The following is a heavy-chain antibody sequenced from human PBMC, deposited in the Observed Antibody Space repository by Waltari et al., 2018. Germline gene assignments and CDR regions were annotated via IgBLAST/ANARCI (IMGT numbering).Heavy chain of an antibody. CDR3: ARGVGEPGYCSGGSCYPLFDY. CDR2: SNHSGST. CDR1: VGSISSGSYN. D-gene: IGHD2-15*01. Sequence: RLQRQESGPGLVKPWETLSLTCTVSVGSISSGSYNGGGIRQPQGKGRGWIGESNHSGSTNYNPALKSRVTTSVDTSKNQFSLKLSSVTAADTAVYYCARGVGEPGYCSGGSCYPLFDYWGQGTLVTVSS. J-gene: IGHJ4*02. V-gene: IGHV4-39*06.